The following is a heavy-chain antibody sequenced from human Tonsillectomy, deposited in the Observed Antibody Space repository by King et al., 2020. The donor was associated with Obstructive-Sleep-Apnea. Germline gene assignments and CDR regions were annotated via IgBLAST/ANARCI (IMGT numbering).Heavy chain of an antibody. CDR1: GFTFKNFW. V-gene: IGHV3-7*03. Sequence: VQLVESGGGLVQPGGSLRLSCVASGFTFKNFWMSWGRQAPGKGLEWVAGIKKDGSEKYSVDSVKGRFTISRDNAKNSLYLQLNSLRAEDTAMYYCARDQGISGTNGWYFDIWGRGTLVTVSS. D-gene: IGHD2-15*01. J-gene: IGHJ2*01. CDR3: ARDQGISGTNGWYFDI. CDR2: IKKDGSEK.